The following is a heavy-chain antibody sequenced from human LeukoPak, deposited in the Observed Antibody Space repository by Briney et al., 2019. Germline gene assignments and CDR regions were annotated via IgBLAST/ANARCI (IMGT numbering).Heavy chain of an antibody. V-gene: IGHV4-59*01. CDR3: ARAVAGRFDY. Sequence: PSETLSLTCTVSGGSISSYYWSWIRQPPGKGLEWIGYIYYSGSTNYNPSLKSRVTISVDTSKNQFPLKLSSVTAADTAVYYCARAVAGRFDYWGQGTLVTVSS. CDR1: GGSISSYY. J-gene: IGHJ4*02. CDR2: IYYSGST. D-gene: IGHD6-19*01.